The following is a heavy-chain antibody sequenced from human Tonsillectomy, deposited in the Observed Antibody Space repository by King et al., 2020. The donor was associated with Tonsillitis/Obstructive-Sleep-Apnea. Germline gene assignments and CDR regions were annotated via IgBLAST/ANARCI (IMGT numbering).Heavy chain of an antibody. Sequence: VQLVESGGGSVKPGRSLKVSCTASGFSFGDYGVTWFRQAPGKGLEWVGFMRRKAYSASTEYAASVKGRFTISRDDSESIAYLQMNSLKTEDTALYYFAFYLDYIWGSPKYYFEYWGQGTLVTVSS. D-gene: IGHD3-16*01. CDR2: MRRKAYSAST. V-gene: IGHV3-49*05. J-gene: IGHJ4*02. CDR3: AFYLDYIWGSPKYYFEY. CDR1: GFSFGDYG.